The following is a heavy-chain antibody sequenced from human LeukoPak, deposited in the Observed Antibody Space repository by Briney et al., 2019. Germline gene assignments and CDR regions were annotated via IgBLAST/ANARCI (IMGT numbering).Heavy chain of an antibody. V-gene: IGHV2-70*04. CDR2: IDWDDDK. CDR1: GFSLSTSGMR. CDR3: ARIPTYGDYAYFDY. Sequence: SGPSLAKPTQTLTLTCTFSGFSLSTSGMRVSWIRQPSGKALEWLARIDWDDDKFYNTSLKTRLTISKDTSKNQVVLTMTNMDPVDTATYYCARIPTYGDYAYFDYWGQGTLVTVSS. D-gene: IGHD4-17*01. J-gene: IGHJ4*02.